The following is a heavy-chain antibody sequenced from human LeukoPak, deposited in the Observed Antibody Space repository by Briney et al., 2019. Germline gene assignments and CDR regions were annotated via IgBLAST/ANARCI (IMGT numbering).Heavy chain of an antibody. CDR2: ISGSGGST. Sequence: PGGSLRLSCAASGFTFSSYAMSWVRQAPGKGLEWVSAISGSGGSTYYPDSGKGRFTISRDNSKNTLYLQMNSLRAEDTAVYYWAKLQQLVWNYWGQGALVTVSS. J-gene: IGHJ4*02. CDR1: GFTFSSYA. D-gene: IGHD6-13*01. CDR3: AKLQQLVWNY. V-gene: IGHV3-23*01.